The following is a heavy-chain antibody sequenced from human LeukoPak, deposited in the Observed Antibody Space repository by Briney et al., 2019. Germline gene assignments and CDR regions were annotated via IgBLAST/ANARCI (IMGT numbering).Heavy chain of an antibody. Sequence: PGGSLRLSCAASGFTFSSYAMSWVRQAPGKGLEWVSAISGSGGSTYYADSVKGRFTISRDNSKNTLYLQMNSLRAEDTAVYYCAGLTHDFSSAKLGGNFDYWGQGTLVTVS. CDR1: GFTFSSYA. D-gene: IGHD3-3*01. V-gene: IGHV3-23*01. J-gene: IGHJ4*02. CDR3: AGLTHDFSSAKLGGNFDY. CDR2: ISGSGGST.